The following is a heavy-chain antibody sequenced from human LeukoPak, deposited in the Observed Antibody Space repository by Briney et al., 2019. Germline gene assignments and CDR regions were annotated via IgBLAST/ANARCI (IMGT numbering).Heavy chain of an antibody. CDR2: IIPILGIA. Sequence: SVTVSCKASGGTFSSYAISWVRQAPGPGLELMGRIIPILGIANYAQKFQGRVTITADKSTSTAYMELSSLRSEDTAVYYSARGALGATSAFDIWGQGTMVTVSS. CDR1: GGTFSSYA. V-gene: IGHV1-69*04. J-gene: IGHJ3*02. D-gene: IGHD1-26*01. CDR3: ARGALGATSAFDI.